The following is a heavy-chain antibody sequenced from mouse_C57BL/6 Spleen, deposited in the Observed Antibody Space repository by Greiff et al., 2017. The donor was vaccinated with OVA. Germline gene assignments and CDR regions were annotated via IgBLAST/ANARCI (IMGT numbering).Heavy chain of an antibody. CDR1: GYTFTGYW. Sequence: QVQLKQSGAELMKPGASVKLSCKATGYTFTGYWIEWVKQRPGHGLEWIGEILPGSGSTNYNEKFKSKATLTVDKPSSTAYMQLSSLTSEDSAVYYCARYGSSYSYFDVWGTGTTVTVSS. V-gene: IGHV1-9*01. CDR3: ARYGSSYSYFDV. J-gene: IGHJ1*03. CDR2: ILPGSGST. D-gene: IGHD1-1*01.